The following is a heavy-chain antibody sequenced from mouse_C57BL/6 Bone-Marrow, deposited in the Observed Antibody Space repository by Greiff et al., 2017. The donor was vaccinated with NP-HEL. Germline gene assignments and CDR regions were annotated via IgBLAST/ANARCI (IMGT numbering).Heavy chain of an antibody. CDR2: IYPRSGNT. V-gene: IGHV1-81*01. CDR3: ANSNYEGWFAY. D-gene: IGHD2-5*01. Sequence: QVQLQQSGAELARPGASVKLSCKASGYTFTSYGISWVKQRTGQGLEWIGEIYPRSGNTYYNEKFKGKATLTADKSSSTAYMELRSLTSEDSAIYFCANSNYEGWFAYWGQGTLVTVSA. CDR1: GYTFTSYG. J-gene: IGHJ3*01.